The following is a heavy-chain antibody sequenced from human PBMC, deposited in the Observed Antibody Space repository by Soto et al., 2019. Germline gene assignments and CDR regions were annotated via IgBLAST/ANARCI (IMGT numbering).Heavy chain of an antibody. CDR2: IYYSGST. J-gene: IGHJ4*02. Sequence: SETLSLTCTVSGGSISSSSYYWGWIRQPPGKGLEWIGSIYYSGSTYYNPSLKSRVTISVDTSKNQFSLKLSSVTAADTAVYYCARQATGTDYWGQGTLVTVPQ. CDR1: GGSISSSSYY. D-gene: IGHD4-17*01. V-gene: IGHV4-39*01. CDR3: ARQATGTDY.